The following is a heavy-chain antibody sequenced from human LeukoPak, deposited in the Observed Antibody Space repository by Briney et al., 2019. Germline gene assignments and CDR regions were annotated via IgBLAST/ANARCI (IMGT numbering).Heavy chain of an antibody. Sequence: SETLPLTCTVSGGSIRTTSYYWGWIRQSPGKGLEWIGSIYHSGSTYYNPSLQSRVTKSVDPSKNQFSLNLSSVTAADTAVYFCARGTSAGGDHYFDSWGQGTQVTVSS. CDR2: IYHSGST. CDR3: ARGTSAGGDHYFDS. D-gene: IGHD1-7*01. V-gene: IGHV4-39*07. CDR1: GGSIRTTSYY. J-gene: IGHJ4*02.